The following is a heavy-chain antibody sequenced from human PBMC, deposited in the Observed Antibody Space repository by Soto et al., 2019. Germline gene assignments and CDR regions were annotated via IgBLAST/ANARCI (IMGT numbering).Heavy chain of an antibody. Sequence: PSETLSLTCTVSGGSLSSYYWSWIRRPPGMGLEWIASISYSGTTNYNSSLKSRVTISIDTSKNQFSLKLSSVTAADTAVYYCATQEVGGSYVYTFDPWGQGTLVTVSS. CDR1: GGSLSSYY. V-gene: IGHV4-59*08. J-gene: IGHJ5*02. CDR2: ISYSGTT. D-gene: IGHD1-26*01. CDR3: ATQEVGGSYVYTFDP.